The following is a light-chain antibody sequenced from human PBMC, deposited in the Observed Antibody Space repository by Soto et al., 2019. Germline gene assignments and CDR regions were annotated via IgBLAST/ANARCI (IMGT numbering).Light chain of an antibody. V-gene: IGKV1-33*01. CDR2: DAS. CDR1: QDLSNY. CDR3: QQYDTLPRST. J-gene: IGKJ1*01. Sequence: DIQMTQSPSSLSASVGDRVTITCQASQDLSNYLNWYQQKPGKAPKLLIYDASNLETGVPSRFSGSGSGSDFTFTITSLQPEDIATYYCQQYDTLPRSTFGQGTKVEIK.